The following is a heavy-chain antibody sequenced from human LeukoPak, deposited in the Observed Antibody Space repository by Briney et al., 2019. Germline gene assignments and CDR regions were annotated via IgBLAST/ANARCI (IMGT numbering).Heavy chain of an antibody. V-gene: IGHV6-1*01. CDR1: GDSVSSNSGA. CDR2: TYYRSKWYN. Sequence: SQTLSLTCAISGDSVSSNSGAWNWIRQSPSRGLEWLGRTYYRSKWYNDYAESVKSRINIKPDTSRNQFSLQLNSATAADTAVYYCARGLAPYSNLVVGYWGQGTLVTVSS. J-gene: IGHJ4*02. CDR3: ARGLAPYSNLVVGY. D-gene: IGHD4-11*01.